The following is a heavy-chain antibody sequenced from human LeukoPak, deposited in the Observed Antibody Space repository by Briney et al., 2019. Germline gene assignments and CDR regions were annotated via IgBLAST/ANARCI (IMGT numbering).Heavy chain of an antibody. J-gene: IGHJ6*02. CDR1: GFTFSNYD. V-gene: IGHV3-23*01. Sequence: GGSLRLSCAASGFTFSNYDMGWVRQAPGEGLEWVSSISGSGSSTYYADSVKGRFTISRDNSKNTLYLQMNSLRAEDTAVYYCAKDNTVTTHYYYYYYGMDVWGQGTTVTVSS. D-gene: IGHD4-11*01. CDR3: AKDNTVTTHYYYYYYGMDV. CDR2: ISGSGSST.